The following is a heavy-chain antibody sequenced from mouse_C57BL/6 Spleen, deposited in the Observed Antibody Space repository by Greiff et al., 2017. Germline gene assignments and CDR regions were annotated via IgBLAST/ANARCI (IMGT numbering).Heavy chain of an antibody. V-gene: IGHV1-26*01. Sequence: EVQLQQSGPELVKPGASVKISCKASGYTFTDYYMNWVKQSHGKSLEWIGDINPNNGGTSYNQKFKGKATLTVDKSSSTAYMELRSLTSEDSAVYYCAIGYYGSSYAMDYWGQGTSVTVSS. CDR1: GYTFTDYY. D-gene: IGHD1-1*01. CDR2: INPNNGGT. J-gene: IGHJ4*01. CDR3: AIGYYGSSYAMDY.